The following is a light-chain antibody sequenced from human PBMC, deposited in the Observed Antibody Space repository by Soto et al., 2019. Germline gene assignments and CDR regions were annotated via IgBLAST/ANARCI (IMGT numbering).Light chain of an antibody. CDR1: QSVSSN. J-gene: IGKJ1*01. CDR2: GAS. Sequence: EIVMTQSPATLSVSPGERATLSCGAIQSVSSNLAWYQQKPGQAPRLLIYGASTRATGIPARFSGSGSGTEFTLTISSLQSEDFAVYYCQQYNNWPPWTFGQGTKV. V-gene: IGKV3-15*01. CDR3: QQYNNWPPWT.